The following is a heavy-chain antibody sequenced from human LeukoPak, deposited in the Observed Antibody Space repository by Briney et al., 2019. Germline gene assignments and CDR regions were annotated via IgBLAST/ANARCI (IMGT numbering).Heavy chain of an antibody. CDR3: AKDRVALAGTSLDS. Sequence: GGSLRLSCAASGFTFSSYAMSWVRQAPGKGLEWVSVISGSGGTTYYTDSVKGRFTISRDNSKNTLYLQMSSLRAEDTAVYYCAKDRVALAGTSLDSWGQGTLVTVSS. V-gene: IGHV3-23*01. D-gene: IGHD6-19*01. J-gene: IGHJ4*02. CDR1: GFTFSSYA. CDR2: ISGSGGTT.